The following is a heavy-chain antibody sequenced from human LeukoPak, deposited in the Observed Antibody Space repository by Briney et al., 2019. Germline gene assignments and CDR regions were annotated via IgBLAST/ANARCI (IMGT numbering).Heavy chain of an antibody. CDR3: ARVGLSTLDY. CDR1: GFTFSSYG. J-gene: IGHJ4*02. V-gene: IGHV3-33*01. Sequence: PGRSLRLSCAASGFTFSSYGMHWVRQAPGKRLEWVAVIWYDGSNKYYADSVKGRFTISRDNSKNTLYLQMNSLRAEDTAVYYCARVGLSTLDYWGQGTLVTVSS. CDR2: IWYDGSNK. D-gene: IGHD5/OR15-5a*01.